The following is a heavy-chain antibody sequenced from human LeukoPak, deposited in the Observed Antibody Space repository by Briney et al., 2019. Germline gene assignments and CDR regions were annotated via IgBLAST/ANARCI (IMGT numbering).Heavy chain of an antibody. CDR2: ISDNGLST. CDR1: GFTFNTYG. D-gene: IGHD1-1*01. J-gene: IGHJ4*02. Sequence: GGSLRLSCAASGFTFNTYGMSWVRQGPGKGLEWVSAISDNGLSTYTADSVKGRFTISRDNSKNTLYLQMNSLRAEDTAVYYCAKGGERGTFYFDYWGQGTLVTVSS. CDR3: AKGGERGTFYFDY. V-gene: IGHV3-23*01.